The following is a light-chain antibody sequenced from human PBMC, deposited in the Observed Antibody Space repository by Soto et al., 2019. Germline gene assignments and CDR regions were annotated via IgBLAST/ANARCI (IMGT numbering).Light chain of an antibody. CDR1: QSISLF. J-gene: IGKJ1*01. Sequence: DIQMTQSPSSLSASVGDTVTITCRASQSISLFLNWYQQKPEKAPKLLIYAASSLQSGDPSRFTGNGSGTDFTLTISSLQPEDFATYYCHQTDSIPETFGQGTKVEIK. CDR3: HQTDSIPET. CDR2: AAS. V-gene: IGKV1-39*01.